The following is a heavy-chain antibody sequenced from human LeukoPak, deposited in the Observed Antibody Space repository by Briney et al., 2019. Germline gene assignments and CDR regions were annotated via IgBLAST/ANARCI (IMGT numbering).Heavy chain of an antibody. J-gene: IGHJ4*02. V-gene: IGHV4-59*01. D-gene: IGHD1-26*01. CDR3: ARHRWELPPGEY. CDR2: IYHTGST. CDR1: GGSISSYY. Sequence: PSETLSLTCTVSGGSISSYYWSWIRQPPGKGLEWIGYIYHTGSTNSNPSLKSRVTISVDTSKNQFSLKLSSVTAADTAVYYCARHRWELPPGEYWGQGTLVTVSS.